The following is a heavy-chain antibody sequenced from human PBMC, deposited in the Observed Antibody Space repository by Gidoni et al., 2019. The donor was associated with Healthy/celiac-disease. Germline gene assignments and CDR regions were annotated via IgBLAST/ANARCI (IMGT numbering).Heavy chain of an antibody. J-gene: IGHJ6*03. CDR1: GGSISSYY. CDR2: IYYSGST. Sequence: QVQLQESGPGLVKPSETLSLTCTVSGGSISSYYWSWIRQPPGKGLEWIGYIYYSGSTNYNPSLKSRVTISVDTSKNQFSLKLSSVTAADTAVYYCASTPLDDDFWSYYYYYYMDVWGKGTTVTVSS. V-gene: IGHV4-59*01. CDR3: ASTPLDDDFWSYYYYYYMDV. D-gene: IGHD3-3*01.